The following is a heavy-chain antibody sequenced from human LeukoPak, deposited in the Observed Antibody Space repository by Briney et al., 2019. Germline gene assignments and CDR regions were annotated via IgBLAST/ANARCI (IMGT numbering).Heavy chain of an antibody. D-gene: IGHD2-21*02. CDR1: GGSISSYY. J-gene: IGHJ4*02. V-gene: IGHV4-59*08. CDR3: ASTSFVAATAIQDYYFDY. CDR2: IYYSGST. Sequence: SETLSLTCTVSGGSISSYYWSWIRQPPGKGLEWIGYIYYSGSTNYNPSLKSRVTISVDTSKNQFSLKLSSVTAADTAVYYCASTSFVAATAIQDYYFDYWGQGTLVTVSS.